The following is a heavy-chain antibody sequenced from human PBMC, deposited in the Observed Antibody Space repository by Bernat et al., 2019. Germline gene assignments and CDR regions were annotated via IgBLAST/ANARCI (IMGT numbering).Heavy chain of an antibody. CDR2: ISAYNGNT. V-gene: IGHV1-18*01. CDR3: ARDGTITMVQGVIFDDKTYNWFDP. J-gene: IGHJ5*02. CDR1: GYTFTSYG. D-gene: IGHD3-10*01. Sequence: QVQLVQSGAEVKKPGASVKVSCKASGYTFTSYGISWVRQAPGQGLEWMGWISAYNGNTNYAQKLQGRVTMNTDTSTSTAYMELRGLRSDDTAVYYCARDGTITMVQGVIFDDKTYNWFDPWGQGTLVTVSS.